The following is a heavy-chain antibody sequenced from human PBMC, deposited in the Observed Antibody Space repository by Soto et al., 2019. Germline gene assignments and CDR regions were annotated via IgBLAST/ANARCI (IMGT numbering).Heavy chain of an antibody. CDR2: ITSSSDTI. Sequence: GGSLRLSCEASGFTLSNYWMHWVRQVPGKGLVWVAYITSSSDTIYYSDSVKGRFTISRDNGKNSLFLQMNSLRDEDTAVYYCARVVVVIPPGYYYAMDVWGQGTTVTVSS. J-gene: IGHJ6*02. V-gene: IGHV3-48*02. CDR3: ARVVVVIPPGYYYAMDV. CDR1: GFTLSNYW. D-gene: IGHD3-22*01.